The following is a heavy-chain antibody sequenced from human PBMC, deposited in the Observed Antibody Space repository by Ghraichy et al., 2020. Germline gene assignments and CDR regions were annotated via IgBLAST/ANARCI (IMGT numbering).Heavy chain of an antibody. V-gene: IGHV1-8*01. J-gene: IGHJ5*02. CDR3: ARDYGGNSGWFDP. D-gene: IGHD4-23*01. CDR2: MNPNSGNT. CDR1: GYTFTSYD. Sequence: ASVKVSCKASGYTFTSYDINWVRQATGHGHERVGWMNPNSGNTGYAQKFQGRVTMTRDTSISTAYMELSSLRSEDTAVYYCARDYGGNSGWFDPWGQGTLVTGSS.